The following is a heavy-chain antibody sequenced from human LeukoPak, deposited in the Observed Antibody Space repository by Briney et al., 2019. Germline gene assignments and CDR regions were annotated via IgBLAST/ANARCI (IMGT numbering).Heavy chain of an antibody. CDR3: ARVAAATTNPRFDF. CDR2: IGYTGDT. J-gene: IGHJ4*02. Sequence: PSQTLSLTCTISGDSISSGAYYWSWVRQLPEKGLDWSGYIGYTGDTYYNPSLRSRTTISKDTSKTQFSLRLDSLTAADTAVYYCARVAAATTNPRFDFWGQGTLVTVSS. CDR1: GDSISSGAYY. V-gene: IGHV4-31*03. D-gene: IGHD6-25*01.